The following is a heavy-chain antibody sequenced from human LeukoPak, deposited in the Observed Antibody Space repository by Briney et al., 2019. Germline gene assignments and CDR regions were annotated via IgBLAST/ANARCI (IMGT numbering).Heavy chain of an antibody. D-gene: IGHD5-18*01. V-gene: IGHV3-7*01. CDR3: TTVRYRSGFDP. CDR2: IKRDGSEK. CDR1: GLTFSRYW. J-gene: IGHJ5*02. Sequence: SGGSLRLFCLASGLTFSRYWMRWVRHAPGKGREGVANIKRDGSEKDYVDSVKGRFTISRDNAKNSLYLQMNSLRAEDTAVYYCTTVRYRSGFDPWGQGTLVTVSS.